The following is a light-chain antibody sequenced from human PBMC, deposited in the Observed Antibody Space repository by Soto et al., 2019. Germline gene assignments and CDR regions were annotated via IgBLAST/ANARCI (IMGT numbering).Light chain of an antibody. CDR2: GAS. J-gene: IGKJ1*01. V-gene: IGKV3-15*01. CDR3: QQYNNWPPVT. Sequence: EVVMTQSPATLSVSPGERATLSCRASETVATNLAWYQQKPGQAPRLLIYGASTRATGIPARFSGSGSGTEFTLTISSLQSEDFAVYYCQQYNNWPPVTFGQGTKVDIK. CDR1: ETVATN.